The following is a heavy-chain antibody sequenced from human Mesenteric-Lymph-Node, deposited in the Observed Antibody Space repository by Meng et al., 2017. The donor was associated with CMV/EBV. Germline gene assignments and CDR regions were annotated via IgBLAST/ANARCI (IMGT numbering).Heavy chain of an antibody. J-gene: IGHJ4*02. CDR2: INPSGDNP. CDR1: GYTFISYY. Sequence: ASVKVSCKASGYTFISYYIHWVRQAPGQGLEWMGIINPSGDNPTYAQKFQGRVTMTRDTSTSTVYMELSSLRSEDTAVYYCASNKWNRACSSTSCYTSDYWGQGTLVTVSS. D-gene: IGHD2-2*02. V-gene: IGHV1-46*01. CDR3: ASNKWNRACSSTSCYTSDY.